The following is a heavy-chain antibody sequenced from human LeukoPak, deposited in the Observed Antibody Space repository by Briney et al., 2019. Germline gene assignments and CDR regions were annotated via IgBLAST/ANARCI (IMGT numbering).Heavy chain of an antibody. V-gene: IGHV3-73*01. CDR3: TRLGGYSGYDFDY. Sequence: GGSLRLSCAASGFTFSGSAMHWVRQASGKGLEWVGRIRSKANSYATAYAASVKGRFTISRDDSKNTAYLQMNSLKTEDTAVYYCTRLGGYSGYDFDYWGQGTLVTASS. CDR1: GFTFSGSA. J-gene: IGHJ4*02. CDR2: IRSKANSYAT. D-gene: IGHD5-12*01.